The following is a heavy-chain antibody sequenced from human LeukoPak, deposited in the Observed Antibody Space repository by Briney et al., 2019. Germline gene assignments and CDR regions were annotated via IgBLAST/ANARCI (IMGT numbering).Heavy chain of an antibody. V-gene: IGHV1-18*01. J-gene: IGHJ4*02. Sequence: ASVKVSCKASGGTFSSYGISWVRQAPGQGLEWMGWISAYNGNTNYAQKLQGRVTMTTDTSTSTAYMELRSLRSDDTAVYYCARTQIRSSSGSWGGGDYWGQGTLVTVSS. D-gene: IGHD6-19*01. CDR1: GGTFSSYG. CDR3: ARTQIRSSSGSWGGGDY. CDR2: ISAYNGNT.